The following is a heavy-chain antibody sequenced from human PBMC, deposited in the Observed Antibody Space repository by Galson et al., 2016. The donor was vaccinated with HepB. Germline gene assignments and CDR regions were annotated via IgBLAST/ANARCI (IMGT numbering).Heavy chain of an antibody. D-gene: IGHD5-24*01. Sequence: QSGAEVKKPGESLKISCKGSGYTFGHYWLAWVRQMPGEGLEWMGISHPGNSATRYSPSFLGQVTFSADKSSSTAYLQWSSVKPSDTAMYYCARLGDPYYNPHMATIESHYCDYWGQGTLVTVSS. CDR3: ARLGDPYYNPHMATIESHYCDY. CDR1: GYTFGHYW. J-gene: IGHJ4*02. V-gene: IGHV5-51*03. CDR2: SHPGNSAT.